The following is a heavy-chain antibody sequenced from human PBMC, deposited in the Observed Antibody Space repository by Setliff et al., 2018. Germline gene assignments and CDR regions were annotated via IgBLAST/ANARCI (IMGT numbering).Heavy chain of an antibody. CDR1: GASLSSGTYY. CDR2: IYTSGST. Sequence: SETLSLTCTVSGASLSSGTYYWGWIRQPPGKGLEWIGHIYTSGSTNYNPSLKRRVTISVDASKNQLSLNLRSGTAADTAVYYCARAISGWYSAHYYYMDVWGKGTAVTVSS. CDR3: ARAISGWYSAHYYYMDV. J-gene: IGHJ6*03. D-gene: IGHD6-19*01. V-gene: IGHV4-61*09.